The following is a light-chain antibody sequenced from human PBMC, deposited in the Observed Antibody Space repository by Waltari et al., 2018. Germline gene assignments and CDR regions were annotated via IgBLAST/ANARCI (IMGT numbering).Light chain of an antibody. CDR2: EVN. CDR3: TSYAGINNLV. V-gene: IGLV2-8*01. Sequence: QSALTQPPSASGSPGQSVTISCTGTSNDVAGYNYVSWYQQYPGKVPKLLIYEVNKRPSGVPDRFSGSKSGNTASLTVSGLQAEDEATYYCTSYAGINNLVFGTGTKVTAL. CDR1: SNDVAGYNY. J-gene: IGLJ1*01.